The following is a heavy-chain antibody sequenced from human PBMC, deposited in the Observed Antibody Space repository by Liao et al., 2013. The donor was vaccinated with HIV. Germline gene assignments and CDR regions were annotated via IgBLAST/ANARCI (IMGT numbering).Heavy chain of an antibody. CDR2: IYHSGTT. CDR1: GDSFSSYY. D-gene: IGHD3-22*01. J-gene: IGHJ3*02. CDR3: ARAVSSDNYHDAFDI. V-gene: IGHV4-59*01. Sequence: QVRLQESGPGLVKPSETLSLTCTVSGDSFSSYYWSWIRQPPGRGLEWIGYIYHSGTTNYNPSLMSRVTISVDTSKKQFSLKLTSATAADTAIYYCARAVSSDNYHDAFDIWGQGTMVTVSS.